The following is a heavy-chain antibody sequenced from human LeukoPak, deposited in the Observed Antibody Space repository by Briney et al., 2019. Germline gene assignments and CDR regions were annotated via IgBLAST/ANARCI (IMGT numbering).Heavy chain of an antibody. D-gene: IGHD1-26*01. CDR2: ISYDGSNK. Sequence: GGSLRLSCAASGFTFSSYAMHWVRQAPGKGLEWVAVISYDGSNKYYADSVKGRFTISRDNSKNTLYLQMNSLRAEDTAVYYCAREGWELPDAFDVWGQGTMVTVSS. CDR3: AREGWELPDAFDV. CDR1: GFTFSSYA. J-gene: IGHJ3*01. V-gene: IGHV3-30*04.